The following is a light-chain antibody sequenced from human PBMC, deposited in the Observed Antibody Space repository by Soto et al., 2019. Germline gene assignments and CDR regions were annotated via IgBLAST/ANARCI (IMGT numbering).Light chain of an antibody. J-gene: IGLJ1*01. CDR3: SSYTTTTLEV. CDR1: KNDVGLYDY. V-gene: IGLV2-14*01. Sequence: QSALTQPASVSGFPGQSITISCTGTKNDVGLYDYVSWYQQHPGEAPKLLIYGVTNRPSGVSNRFSGSKSGNTASLTISGLQAEDEADYFCSSYTTTTLEVFGTGTKVT. CDR2: GVT.